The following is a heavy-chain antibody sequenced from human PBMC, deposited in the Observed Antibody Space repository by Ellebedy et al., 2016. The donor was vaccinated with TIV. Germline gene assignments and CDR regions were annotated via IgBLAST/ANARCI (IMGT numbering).Heavy chain of an antibody. D-gene: IGHD2-15*01. CDR2: IKQDGSEK. CDR3: AREGVDAEDY. Sequence: GESLKISCAASGFTFSSYWMSWVRQAPGKGLEWVANIKQDGSEKYYVDSVKGRFTISRDNAKNSLYLQMNSLRAEDTAVYYCAREGVDAEDYWGQGTLVTVSS. CDR1: GFTFSSYW. J-gene: IGHJ4*02. V-gene: IGHV3-7*03.